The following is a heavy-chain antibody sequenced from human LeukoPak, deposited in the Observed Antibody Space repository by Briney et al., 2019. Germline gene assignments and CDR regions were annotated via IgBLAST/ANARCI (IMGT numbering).Heavy chain of an antibody. CDR3: AKDQGPGYCSGGSCYSGPLFFDY. J-gene: IGHJ4*02. CDR2: IRYDGSNK. CDR1: GFTFSSYG. Sequence: GGSLRLSCAASGFTFSSYGMHWVRQAPGKGLEWVAFIRYDGSNKYYADSVKGRFTISRDNSKNTLYLQMNSLRAEDTAVYYCAKDQGPGYCSGGSCYSGPLFFDYWGQGTLVTVSS. D-gene: IGHD2-15*01. V-gene: IGHV3-30*02.